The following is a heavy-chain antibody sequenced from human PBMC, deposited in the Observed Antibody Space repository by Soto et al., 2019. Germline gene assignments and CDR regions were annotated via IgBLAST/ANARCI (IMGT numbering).Heavy chain of an antibody. Sequence: ASVKASCKASGYTFTSYDINWVRQATGQGLEWMGWMNPNSGNTGYAQKFQGRVTMTRNTSISTAYMELSSLRSEDTAVYYCARGPHHLYCDSSGYCDYWGQGTLVTVSS. CDR2: MNPNSGNT. V-gene: IGHV1-8*01. CDR1: GYTFTSYD. CDR3: ARGPHHLYCDSSGYCDY. D-gene: IGHD3-22*01. J-gene: IGHJ4*02.